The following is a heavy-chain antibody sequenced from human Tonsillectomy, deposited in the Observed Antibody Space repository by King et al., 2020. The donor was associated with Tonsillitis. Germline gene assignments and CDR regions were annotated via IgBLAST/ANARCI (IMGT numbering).Heavy chain of an antibody. Sequence: VQLTQWGAGLLKPSETLSLTCAVYGGSFSGYYWSWIRQPPGKGLEWIGEINHSGSTNYNPSLKSRVTISVDTSKNQFSLKLSSVTAADTAVYYCAREFYYDSSGYYSTVDAFDIWGQGTMVTVSS. CDR2: INHSGST. D-gene: IGHD3-22*01. CDR1: GGSFSGYY. J-gene: IGHJ3*02. CDR3: AREFYYDSSGYYSTVDAFDI. V-gene: IGHV4-34*01.